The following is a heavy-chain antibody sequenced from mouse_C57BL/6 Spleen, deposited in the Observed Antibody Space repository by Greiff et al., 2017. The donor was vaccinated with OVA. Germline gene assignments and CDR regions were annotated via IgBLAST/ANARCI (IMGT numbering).Heavy chain of an antibody. CDR1: GYAFSSSW. V-gene: IGHV1-82*01. J-gene: IGHJ3*01. Sequence: QVQLQQSGPELVKPGASVTISCKASGYAFSSSWMNWVKQRPGKGLEWIGRIYPGDGDTNYNGKFKGKATLTADKSSSTAYMQLSSLTSEDSAVYFCARDYGSTQFAYWGQGTLVTVSA. CDR3: ARDYGSTQFAY. D-gene: IGHD1-1*01. CDR2: IYPGDGDT.